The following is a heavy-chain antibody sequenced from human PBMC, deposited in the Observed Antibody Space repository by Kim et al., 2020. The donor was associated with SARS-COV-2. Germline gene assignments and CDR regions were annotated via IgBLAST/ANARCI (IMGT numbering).Heavy chain of an antibody. CDR3: ASSRPYYDILTPNWFDP. CDR1: GGSISSSSYY. D-gene: IGHD3-9*01. CDR2: IYYSGST. J-gene: IGHJ5*02. Sequence: SETLSLTCTVSGGSISSSSYYWGWIRQPPGKGLEWIGSIYYSGSTYYNPSLKSRVTISVDTSKNQFSLKLSSVTAADTAVYYCASSRPYYDILTPNWFDPWGQGTLVTVSS. V-gene: IGHV4-39*01.